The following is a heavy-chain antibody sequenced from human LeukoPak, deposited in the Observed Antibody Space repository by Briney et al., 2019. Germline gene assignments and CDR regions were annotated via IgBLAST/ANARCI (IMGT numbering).Heavy chain of an antibody. CDR2: IWYDGSNK. J-gene: IGHJ4*02. CDR1: GFTFSSYG. Sequence: GGSLRLSCAASGFTFSSYGMHWVRHPPRKGLEWVAVIWYDGSNKYYADSVKRRFSSSIDNSETTLYLQMNHLRAADTAVYYCARDKEGGYMFDYWGLGTLVTVSS. D-gene: IGHD5-12*01. CDR3: ARDKEGGYMFDY. V-gene: IGHV3-33*08.